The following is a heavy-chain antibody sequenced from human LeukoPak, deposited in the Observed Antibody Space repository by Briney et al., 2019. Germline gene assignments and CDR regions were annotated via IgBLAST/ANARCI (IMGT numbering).Heavy chain of an antibody. Sequence: SETLSLTCAVYGGSFSGYYWSWIRQPPGKGLEWIGEINHSVSTNYNPSLKSRVTISVDTSKNQFSLKLSSVTAADTAVYSCAREGCSSTSCYRLGYWGQGTLVTVSS. D-gene: IGHD2-2*01. J-gene: IGHJ4*02. CDR3: AREGCSSTSCYRLGY. CDR1: GGSFSGYY. CDR2: INHSVST. V-gene: IGHV4-34*01.